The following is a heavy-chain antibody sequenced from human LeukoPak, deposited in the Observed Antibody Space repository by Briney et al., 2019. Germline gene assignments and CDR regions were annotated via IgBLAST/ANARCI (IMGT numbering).Heavy chain of an antibody. D-gene: IGHD2-2*02. CDR1: GFTFSSYE. V-gene: IGHV3-9*01. Sequence: GGSLRLSCAASGFTFSSYEMNWVRQAPGKGLEWVSGISWNSGSIGYADSVKGRFTISRDNAKNSLYLQMNSLRAEDTALYYCASLGYCSSTSCYTSGGNWFDPWGQGTLVTVSS. J-gene: IGHJ5*02. CDR3: ASLGYCSSTSCYTSGGNWFDP. CDR2: ISWNSGSI.